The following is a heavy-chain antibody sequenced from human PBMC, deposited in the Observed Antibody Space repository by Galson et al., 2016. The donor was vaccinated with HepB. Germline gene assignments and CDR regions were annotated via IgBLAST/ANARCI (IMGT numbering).Heavy chain of an antibody. CDR3: ARGGDFWSDLDV. CDR1: GGTFSSYS. D-gene: IGHD3-3*01. V-gene: IGHV1-69*13. CDR2: ISPIFATT. J-gene: IGHJ6*02. Sequence: SVKVSCKASGGTFSSYSVSWVRQAPGQGLEWMGGISPIFATTKYAQKFQGRLTITADEFTGTAYMDLSSLSSEDTALYYCARGGDFWSDLDVWGQGTTVTVSS.